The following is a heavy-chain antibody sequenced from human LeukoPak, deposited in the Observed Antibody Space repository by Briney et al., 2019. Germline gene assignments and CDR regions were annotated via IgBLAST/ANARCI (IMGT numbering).Heavy chain of an antibody. D-gene: IGHD6-19*01. CDR1: GGSITGGSYY. V-gene: IGHV4-39*07. Sequence: PSETLSLTCTVSGGSITGGSYYWAWIRQPPGKGLEWIGSIYYSGSTHYNSSLKSRVTISVDTSKNQFSLKVNSVTAADTATYFCAREVAAGSYRGFGYWGQGILVTVSS. CDR2: IYYSGST. CDR3: AREVAAGSYRGFGY. J-gene: IGHJ4*01.